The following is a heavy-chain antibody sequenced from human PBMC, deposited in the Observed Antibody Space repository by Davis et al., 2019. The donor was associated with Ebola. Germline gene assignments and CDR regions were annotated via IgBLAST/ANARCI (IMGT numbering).Heavy chain of an antibody. V-gene: IGHV3-7*01. CDR1: GFTFSSYW. D-gene: IGHD1-26*01. J-gene: IGHJ4*02. CDR3: AKSDRLGY. CDR2: IKQDGSNK. Sequence: GESLKISCAAPGFTFSSYWMSWVRQAPGKGLEWVANIKQDGSNKYYADSVKGRFTISRDNSKNTLYLQMNSLRAEDTAVYYCAKSDRLGYWGQGTLVTVSS.